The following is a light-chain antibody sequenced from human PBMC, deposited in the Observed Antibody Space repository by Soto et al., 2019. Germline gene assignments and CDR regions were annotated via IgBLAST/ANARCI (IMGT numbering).Light chain of an antibody. CDR3: QQYKYWPLA. Sequence: EVVMTQSPATLSVSPGERATLSCRANQTISSNLAWYQQKPGQAPRLLIYGASTRATGIPARFSGSGSGTEFTLTISSLQSEDFAIYYCQQYKYWPLAFGGGTRVEIK. CDR2: GAS. J-gene: IGKJ4*01. V-gene: IGKV3-15*01. CDR1: QTISSN.